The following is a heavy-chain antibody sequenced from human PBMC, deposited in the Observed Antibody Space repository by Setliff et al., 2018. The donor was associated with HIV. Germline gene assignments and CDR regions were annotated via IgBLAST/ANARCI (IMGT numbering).Heavy chain of an antibody. J-gene: IGHJ6*03. V-gene: IGHV4-59*08. CDR3: ARHHSSDPLRRWDSYYYMDV. Sequence: PSETLSLTCTVSGGSISNYYWSWIRQPPGKGLEWIGHIYSSGSTYYNPSLKSRVSISVDRSKNQFSLKVNSVTAADTAMYYCARHHSSDPLRRWDSYYYMDVWGKGTTVTVSS. D-gene: IGHD6-19*01. CDR1: GGSISNYY. CDR2: IYSSGST.